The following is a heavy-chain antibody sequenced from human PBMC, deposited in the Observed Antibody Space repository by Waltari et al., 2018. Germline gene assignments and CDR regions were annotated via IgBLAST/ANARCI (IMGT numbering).Heavy chain of an antibody. J-gene: IGHJ4*02. Sequence: QVQLVESGGGVVQPGRSLRLSCAASGFTFSSYAMHWVRQAPGKGLEWVAVISYDGSNKYYADSVKGRFTISRDNSKNTLYLQMNSLRAEDTAVYYCARDHPYCSGGSCYELDYWGQGTLVTVSS. CDR2: ISYDGSNK. CDR3: ARDHPYCSGGSCYELDY. V-gene: IGHV3-30-3*01. D-gene: IGHD2-15*01. CDR1: GFTFSSYA.